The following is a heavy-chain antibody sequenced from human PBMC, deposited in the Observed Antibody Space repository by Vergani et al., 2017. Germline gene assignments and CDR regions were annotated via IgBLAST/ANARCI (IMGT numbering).Heavy chain of an antibody. Sequence: VQLLESGGGLVQPGGSLRLSCAASGFTFSSYAMSWVRQAPGKGLEWVAVISYDGSNKYYADSVKGRFTISRDNSKNTLYLQMNSLRAEDTAVYYCARDYSGYYDSSGWRAFDIWGQGTMVTVSS. CDR2: ISYDGSNK. V-gene: IGHV3-30*01. D-gene: IGHD3-22*01. J-gene: IGHJ3*02. CDR1: GFTFSSYA. CDR3: ARDYSGYYDSSGWRAFDI.